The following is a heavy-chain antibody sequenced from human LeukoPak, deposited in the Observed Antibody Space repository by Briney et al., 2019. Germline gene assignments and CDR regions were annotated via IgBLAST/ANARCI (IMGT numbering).Heavy chain of an antibody. CDR1: GFTFSSYG. Sequence: GGSLRLSCAASGFTFSSYGMHWVRQAPGKGLEWVAVISYDGSNKYYADSVKGRFTISRDNSKNTLYLQMNSLRAEDTAVYYCARDQVDSSGYYLDYWGQGTLVTVSS. V-gene: IGHV3-30*03. CDR3: ARDQVDSSGYYLDY. J-gene: IGHJ4*02. D-gene: IGHD3-22*01. CDR2: ISYDGSNK.